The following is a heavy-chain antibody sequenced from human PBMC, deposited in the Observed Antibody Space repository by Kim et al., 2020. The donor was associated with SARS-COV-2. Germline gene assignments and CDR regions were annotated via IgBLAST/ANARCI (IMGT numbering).Heavy chain of an antibody. D-gene: IGHD6-13*01. CDR1: GFTFSAYG. J-gene: IGHJ4*01. V-gene: IGHV3-30*03. CDR2: ISYDGSNK. Sequence: GGSLRLSCAASGFTFSAYGMHWVRQTPGKGLEWVAVISYDGSNKYYADSVKGRFTISRDNSKNTLYLQMNSLRTEDTAVFYCARDAAAGVLQTCNDYWGQGTMVTVSS. CDR3: ARDAAAGVLQTCNDY.